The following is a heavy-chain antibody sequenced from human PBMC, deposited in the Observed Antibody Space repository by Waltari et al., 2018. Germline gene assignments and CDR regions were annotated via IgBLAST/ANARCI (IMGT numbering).Heavy chain of an antibody. Sequence: EVQLVESGGGLVQPGGSLRLSCAASGFTSSMYWMNWVRQAPGKGLVWVSRSNSDGSSTSYADSVKGRFTISKDNAKNTVYLQMNSLRAEDTAIYYCARGARRTTVTTGWWYFDLWGRGTLVTVSS. J-gene: IGHJ2*01. CDR1: GFTSSMYW. CDR3: ARGARRTTVTTGWWYFDL. CDR2: SNSDGSST. V-gene: IGHV3-74*01. D-gene: IGHD4-17*01.